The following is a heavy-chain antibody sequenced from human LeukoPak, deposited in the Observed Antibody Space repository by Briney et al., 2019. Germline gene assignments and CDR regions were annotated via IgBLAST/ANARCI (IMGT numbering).Heavy chain of an antibody. CDR1: GFTFSSYD. CDR2: IGTAGDT. J-gene: IGHJ4*02. D-gene: IGHD6-19*01. V-gene: IGHV3-13*01. Sequence: QAGGSLRLSCAASGFTFSSYDMHWVRQATGKGLEWVSAIGTAGDTYYPGSVKGRFTISRENAKNSLYLQMGSLRADDMAVYYCARGVAISSSGWYDTFDYWGQGALVTISS. CDR3: ARGVAISSSGWYDTFDY.